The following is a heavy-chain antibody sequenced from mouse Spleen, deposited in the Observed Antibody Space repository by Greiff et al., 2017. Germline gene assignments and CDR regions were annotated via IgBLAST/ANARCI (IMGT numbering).Heavy chain of an antibody. CDR1: GFSLTSYG. CDR2: IWSGGST. J-gene: IGHJ3*01. D-gene: IGHD4-1*01. V-gene: IGHV2-2*01. CDR3: ARNQTGAAWFAY. Sequence: VQLQQSGPGLVQPSQSLSITCTVSGFSLTSYGVHWVRQSPGKGLEWLGVIWSGGSTDYNAAFISRLSISKDNSKSQVFFKMNSLQADDTAIYYCARNQTGAAWFAYWGQGTLVTVSA.